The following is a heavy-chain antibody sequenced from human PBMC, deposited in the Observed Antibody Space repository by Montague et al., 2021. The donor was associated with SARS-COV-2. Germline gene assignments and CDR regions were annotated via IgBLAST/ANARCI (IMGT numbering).Heavy chain of an antibody. CDR2: IYYSGST. CDR1: GGSISSSSYY. CDR3: ARVGRQQLVRLSGMDV. D-gene: IGHD6-13*01. Sequence: ETLSLTCTVSGGSISSSSYYWGWIRQPPGKGLEWIGSIYYSGSTYHNPSLKSRVTIAVDTSKHQFSLKLSSVTAADTAVYYCARVGRQQLVRLSGMDVWGQGTPVTVSS. J-gene: IGHJ6*02. V-gene: IGHV4-39*07.